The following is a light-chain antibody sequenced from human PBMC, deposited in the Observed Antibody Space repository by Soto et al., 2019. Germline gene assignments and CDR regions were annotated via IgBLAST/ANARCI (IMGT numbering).Light chain of an antibody. J-gene: IGLJ1*01. V-gene: IGLV2-11*01. CDR2: DVS. Sequence: QLVLTQPRSVSGSPGQSVTISCTGTSSDVGGYNYVSWYQQHPGKAPKLMIYDVSKRPSGVPDRFSGSMSGNTASLTISGLQAEDEADYYCCSYAGSYTHVFGTGTKLTVL. CDR1: SSDVGGYNY. CDR3: CSYAGSYTHV.